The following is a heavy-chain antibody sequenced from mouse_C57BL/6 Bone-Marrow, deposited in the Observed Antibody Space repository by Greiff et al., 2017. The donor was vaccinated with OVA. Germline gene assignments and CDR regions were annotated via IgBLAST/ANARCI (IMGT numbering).Heavy chain of an antibody. CDR2: INPSHGGT. J-gene: IGHJ3*01. V-gene: IGHV1-53*01. D-gene: IGHD1-1*01. Sequence: QVQLQQPGTELVKPGASVKLSCKASGYTFTSYWMHWVKQRPGQGLEWIGNINPSHGGTNYNEKFKSKATLTVDKSSSTAYMQLSSLTSEASAVYSCARWVFGSGYEDWFAHWGQGTLVTVSA. CDR1: GYTFTSYW. CDR3: ARWVFGSGYEDWFAH.